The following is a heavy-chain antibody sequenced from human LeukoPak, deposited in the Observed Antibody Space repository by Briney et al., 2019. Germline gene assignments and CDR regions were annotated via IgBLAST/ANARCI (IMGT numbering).Heavy chain of an antibody. V-gene: IGHV3-23*01. J-gene: IGHJ4*02. CDR1: GFTFSSYA. CDR3: AKGSFVAAARGDLRGY. CDR2: ISGSGGST. D-gene: IGHD6-13*01. Sequence: GGSLRLSCAASGFTFSSYAMSWVRQAPGKGLEWVSAISGSGGSTYYADSVKGRFTISRDNSKNTLYLQMNSLRAEDTAVYYCAKGSFVAAARGDLRGYWGQGTLVTVSS.